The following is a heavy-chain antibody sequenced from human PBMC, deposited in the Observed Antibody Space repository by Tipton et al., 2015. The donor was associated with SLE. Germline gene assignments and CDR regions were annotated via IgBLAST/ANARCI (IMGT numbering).Heavy chain of an antibody. CDR3: ARGLAAAGTIDY. D-gene: IGHD6-13*01. CDR1: GGSISSHY. V-gene: IGHV4-59*08. Sequence: TLSLTCTVSGGSISSHYWSWIRQPPGKGLEWIGYIYYSGSTNYNPSLKSRVTISVDTSKNQFSLKLSSVTAADTAVYYCARGLAAAGTIDYWGQGTLVTVSS. CDR2: IYYSGST. J-gene: IGHJ4*02.